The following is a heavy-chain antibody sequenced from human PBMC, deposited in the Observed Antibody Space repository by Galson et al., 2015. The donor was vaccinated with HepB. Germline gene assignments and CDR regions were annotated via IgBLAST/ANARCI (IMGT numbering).Heavy chain of an antibody. J-gene: IGHJ6*02. CDR2: ISGSGGST. D-gene: IGHD3-9*01. CDR3: AKDSDPSRYFDWLSKYYYYGMDV. CDR1: GFTFSSYA. Sequence: SLRLSCAASGFTFSSYAMSWVRQAPGKGLEWVSAISGSGGSTYYADSVKGRFTISRDNSKNTLYLQMNSLRAEDTAVYYCAKDSDPSRYFDWLSKYYYYGMDVWGQGTTVTVSS. V-gene: IGHV3-23*01.